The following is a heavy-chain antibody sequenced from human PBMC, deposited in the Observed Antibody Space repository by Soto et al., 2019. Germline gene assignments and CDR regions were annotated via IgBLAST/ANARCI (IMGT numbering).Heavy chain of an antibody. J-gene: IGHJ4*02. CDR3: ARVLEFRPQDYGGNGIDY. V-gene: IGHV4-4*02. CDR2: IYHSGST. D-gene: IGHD4-17*01. CDR1: GGSISSSNW. Sequence: QVQLQESGPGLVKPSGTLSLTCAVSGGSISSSNWWSWVRQPPGKGLEWIWEIYHSGSTNYNPSLKGRDTIPVDKSKNQFSLKLSSVTAADTAVYYFARVLEFRPQDYGGNGIDYWGQGTLVTVSS.